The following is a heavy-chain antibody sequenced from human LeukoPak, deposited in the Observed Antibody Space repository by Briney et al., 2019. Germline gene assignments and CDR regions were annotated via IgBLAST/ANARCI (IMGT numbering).Heavy chain of an antibody. D-gene: IGHD1-26*01. V-gene: IGHV4-34*01. J-gene: IGHJ5*02. Sequence: SETLSLTCAVYGGSFSGYYWSWIRQPPGKGLEWIGEINHSGSTNYNPPLKSRVTISVDTSKNQFSLKLSSVTAADTAVYYCARDRDQSSGSYWEYNWFDPWGQGTLVTVSS. CDR3: ARDRDQSSGSYWEYNWFDP. CDR2: INHSGST. CDR1: GGSFSGYY.